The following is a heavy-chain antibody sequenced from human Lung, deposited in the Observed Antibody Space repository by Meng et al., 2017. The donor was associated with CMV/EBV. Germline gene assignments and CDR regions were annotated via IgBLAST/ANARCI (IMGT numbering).Heavy chain of an antibody. CDR1: GFILSSYW. CDR2: IKQDGSEK. D-gene: IGHD4-17*01. V-gene: IGHV3-7*01. J-gene: IGHJ4*02. Sequence: ESXKISXAASGFILSSYWMSWVRQAPGKGLEWVANIKQDGSEKYYVDSVRGRFTISRDNAKSSLYLQMNGLRAEDTAVYYCARNPVTNRRGSHFDCWGQGTLVTVSS. CDR3: ARNPVTNRRGSHFDC.